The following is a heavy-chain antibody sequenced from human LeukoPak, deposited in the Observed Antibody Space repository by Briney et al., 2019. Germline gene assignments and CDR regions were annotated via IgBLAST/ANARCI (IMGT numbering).Heavy chain of an antibody. D-gene: IGHD2-2*01. V-gene: IGHV4-38-2*02. CDR1: GYSISSGYY. J-gene: IGHJ6*03. CDR2: IYHSGST. Sequence: SETLSLTCTVSGYSISSGYYWGWIRQPPGKGLEWIGSIYHSGSTYYNPSLKSRVTISVDTSKNQFSLKLSSVTAADTAVYYCARGAAYCSSTSCMARPYYYYYYMDVWGKGTTVTVSS. CDR3: ARGAAYCSSTSCMARPYYYYYYMDV.